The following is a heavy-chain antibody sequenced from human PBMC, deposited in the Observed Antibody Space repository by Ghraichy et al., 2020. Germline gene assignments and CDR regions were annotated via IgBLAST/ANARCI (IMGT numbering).Heavy chain of an antibody. D-gene: IGHD6-13*01. CDR3: ARDGGRFSSTWYPY. CDR1: GFTFSTYS. J-gene: IGHJ4*02. V-gene: IGHV3-48*02. CDR2: ISGSSSTI. Sequence: LSLTCAASGFTFSTYSMNWVRQAPGKGLEWVSYISGSSSTIYYADAVKGRFTISRDNAKNSLYLQMSSLRDGDTAVYYFARDGGRFSSTWYPYWGQGALVTVSS.